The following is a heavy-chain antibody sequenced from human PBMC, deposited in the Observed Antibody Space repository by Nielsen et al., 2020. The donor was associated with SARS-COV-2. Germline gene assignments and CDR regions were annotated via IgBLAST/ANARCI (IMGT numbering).Heavy chain of an antibody. D-gene: IGHD1-26*01. Sequence: SETLSLTCTVSGGSISDDYWSWIRQPPGKGLEWIGYIYYSGSTNYNPSLKSRVTISVDTSKNQFSLKLSSVTAADTAVYYCARSGATTSAGMDVWGQGTTVTVSS. J-gene: IGHJ6*02. CDR3: ARSGATTSAGMDV. CDR2: IYYSGST. CDR1: GGSISDDY. V-gene: IGHV4-59*08.